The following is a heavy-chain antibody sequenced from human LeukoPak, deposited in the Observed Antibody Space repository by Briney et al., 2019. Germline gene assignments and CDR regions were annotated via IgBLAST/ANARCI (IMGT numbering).Heavy chain of an antibody. Sequence: QTGGSLRLSCAASGFTFSNYGMHWVRQAPGKGLQWVSFIRSDGGEEYYADSVKGRFTISRDNSKNTLYLQMNSLRPEDTAIYYCAKDQAGGWGQGTLVTVSS. J-gene: IGHJ4*02. V-gene: IGHV3-30*02. CDR1: GFTFSNYG. CDR3: AKDQAGG. CDR2: IRSDGGEE. D-gene: IGHD4-23*01.